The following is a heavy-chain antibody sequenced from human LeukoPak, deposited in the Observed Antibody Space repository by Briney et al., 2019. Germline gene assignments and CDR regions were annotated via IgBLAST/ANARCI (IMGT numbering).Heavy chain of an antibody. V-gene: IGHV4-39*01. Sequence: SETLSLTCTVSGGSISNSIYYWAWIRQPPGEGLEWIGNMHYSGITNNNPSLKSRVTISVDTSKNQFSLNVKSVTAADTAVYYCARHCMVTTGACYWFDPWGQGTLVTVSS. J-gene: IGHJ5*02. CDR1: GGSISNSIYY. CDR2: MHYSGIT. D-gene: IGHD4-11*01. CDR3: ARHCMVTTGACYWFDP.